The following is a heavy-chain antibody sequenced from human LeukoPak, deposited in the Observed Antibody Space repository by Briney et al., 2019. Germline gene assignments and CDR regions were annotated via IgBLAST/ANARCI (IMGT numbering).Heavy chain of an antibody. CDR1: GYSFTSYW. V-gene: IGHV5-51*01. D-gene: IGHD3-10*01. CDR3: ARVAINMVREGDWFDP. J-gene: IGHJ5*02. CDR2: IYPGDSDT. Sequence: GESLKISCKGSGYSFTSYWIGWVRQMPGKGLEWMGIIYPGDSDTRYSPSFQGQVTISADKSISTAYLQWSSLKASDTAMYYCARVAINMVREGDWFDPWGQGTLVTVSS.